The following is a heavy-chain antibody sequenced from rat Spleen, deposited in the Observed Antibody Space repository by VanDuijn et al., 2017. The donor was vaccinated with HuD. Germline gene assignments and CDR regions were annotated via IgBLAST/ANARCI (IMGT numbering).Heavy chain of an antibody. J-gene: IGHJ2*01. CDR1: GFTFSDYY. CDR2: ISTGGGST. Sequence: EVQLVESGGGLVQPGRSLKLSCAASGFTFSDYYMAWVRQAPKKGLEWVVYISTGGGSTYYRDSVKGRFTISRDNAKSTLYLQMDSLRSEDTATYYCTTGITTGYYFDYWGQGVMVTVSS. CDR3: TTGITTGYYFDY. V-gene: IGHV5-27*01. D-gene: IGHD1-10*01.